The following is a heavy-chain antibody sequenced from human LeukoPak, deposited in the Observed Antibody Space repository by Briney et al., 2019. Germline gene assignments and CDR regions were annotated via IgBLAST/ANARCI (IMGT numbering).Heavy chain of an antibody. V-gene: IGHV5-51*01. D-gene: IGHD2-2*02. CDR2: IYPGDSDT. CDR1: GYSFTSYW. J-gene: IGHJ5*02. Sequence: GESLKISCKGSGYSFTSYWIGWVRQMPGKGLEWMGIIYPGDSDTRYSPSFQGPVTISADKSISTAYLQWSSLKASDTAMYYCARLRHCSSTSCYRFDPWGQGTLVTVSS. CDR3: ARLRHCSSTSCYRFDP.